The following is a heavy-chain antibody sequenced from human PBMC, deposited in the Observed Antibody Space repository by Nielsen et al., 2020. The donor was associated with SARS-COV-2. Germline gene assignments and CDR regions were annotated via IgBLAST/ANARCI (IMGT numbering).Heavy chain of an antibody. Sequence: SETLSLTCTVSGGSISSYYWSWIRQPPGKGLEWIGYIYYSGSTNYNPSLKSRVTISVDTSKNQFSLKLSSVTAADTAVYYCARAVSSDTAYYYYYYMDVWGKGTTVTVSS. J-gene: IGHJ6*03. CDR3: ARAVSSDTAYYYYYYMDV. CDR1: GGSISSYY. CDR2: IYYSGST. V-gene: IGHV4-59*08. D-gene: IGHD5-18*01.